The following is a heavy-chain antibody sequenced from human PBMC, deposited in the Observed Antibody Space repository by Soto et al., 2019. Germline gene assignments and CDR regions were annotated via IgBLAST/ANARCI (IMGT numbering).Heavy chain of an antibody. Sequence: QVTLKESGPTLVKPTQILTLTCTFSGFSLTTSGVGVGWIRQPPGKALEWLALIFWDDDKRYNPSLRSRLTITKDTSKNQVVLNMPNMDPVDTATYYCSHSVLRFFDYWGQGALVTVSS. CDR2: IFWDDDK. V-gene: IGHV2-5*02. J-gene: IGHJ4*02. D-gene: IGHD3-10*01. CDR1: GFSLTTSGVG. CDR3: SHSVLRFFDY.